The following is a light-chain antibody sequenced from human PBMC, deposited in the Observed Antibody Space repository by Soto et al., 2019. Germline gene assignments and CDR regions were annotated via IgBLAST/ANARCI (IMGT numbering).Light chain of an antibody. Sequence: QSALTQPASVSGSPGQSVTISCTGTSNDVGRYFFVSWYQQHPGKAPKLIIFEDTKRPSGVSSRFSGSKSGNTASLTISGLQLEEEADYFCCSYAGSSTFVAFGGGTKLTVL. V-gene: IGLV2-23*02. CDR3: CSYAGSSTFVA. CDR2: EDT. J-gene: IGLJ2*01. CDR1: SNDVGRYFF.